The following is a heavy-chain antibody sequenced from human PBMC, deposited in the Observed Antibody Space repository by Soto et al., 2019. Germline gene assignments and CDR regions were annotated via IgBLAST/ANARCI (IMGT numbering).Heavy chain of an antibody. D-gene: IGHD2-2*01. CDR3: ARHVPAAGYYYGMDV. J-gene: IGHJ6*02. CDR2: IISIFGTA. V-gene: IGHV1-69*14. Sequence: QVQLVQSGAEVKKPGSSVKVSCKASGGTFSSYAISWVRQAPGQGLEWMGGIISIFGTANYAQKFQGRVTXXADKSTSTAYMELSSLRSEDTAVYYCARHVPAAGYYYGMDVWGQGTTVTVSS. CDR1: GGTFSSYA.